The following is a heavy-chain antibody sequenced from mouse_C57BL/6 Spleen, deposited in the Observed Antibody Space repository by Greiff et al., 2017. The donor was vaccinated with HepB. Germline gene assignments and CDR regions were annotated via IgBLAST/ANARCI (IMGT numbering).Heavy chain of an antibody. D-gene: IGHD2-4*01. CDR1: GFTFSSYA. J-gene: IGHJ3*01. V-gene: IGHV5-4*01. CDR3: ARESTMITRFAY. CDR2: ISDGGSYT. Sequence: EVQRVESGGGLVKPGGSLKLSCAASGFTFSSYAMSWVRQTPEKRLEWVATISDGGSYTYYPDNVKGRFTISRDNAKNNLYLQMSHLKSEDTAMYYCARESTMITRFAYWGQGTLVTVSA.